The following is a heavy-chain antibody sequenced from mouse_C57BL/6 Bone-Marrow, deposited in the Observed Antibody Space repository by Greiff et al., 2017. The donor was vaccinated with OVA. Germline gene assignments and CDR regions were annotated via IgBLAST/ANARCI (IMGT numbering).Heavy chain of an antibody. J-gene: IGHJ2*01. CDR3: ARGGDSSGVDY. Sequence: VKLQQPGTELVKPGASVKLSCQASGYTFTSYWMHWVKQRHGQGLEWIGNINPSNGGTNYNEKFKSKATLHVDKSSSTAYMQRSSLTSEDSAVYYCARGGDSSGVDYCGQGTTLTVSS. CDR1: GYTFTSYW. V-gene: IGHV1-53*01. CDR2: INPSNGGT. D-gene: IGHD3-2*02.